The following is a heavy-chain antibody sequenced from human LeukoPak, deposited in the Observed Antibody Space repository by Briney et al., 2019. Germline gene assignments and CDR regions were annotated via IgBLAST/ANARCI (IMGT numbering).Heavy chain of an antibody. Sequence: PSETPPLTCAVSGDSISPYYWARIRQPPGKGLEWIGYIHTSGSNNQYPSLKSRVTISVDKSKNHFSLRLTSVTAADTAVYYCARLSAAVHLGAFDLWGQGTMVTVSS. V-gene: IGHV4-4*09. CDR3: ARLSAAVHLGAFDL. CDR2: IHTSGSN. CDR1: GDSISPYY. D-gene: IGHD3-3*01. J-gene: IGHJ3*01.